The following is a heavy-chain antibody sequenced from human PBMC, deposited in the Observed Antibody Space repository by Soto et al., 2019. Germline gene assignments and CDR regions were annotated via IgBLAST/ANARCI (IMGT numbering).Heavy chain of an antibody. V-gene: IGHV1-2*04. CDR1: GDSFNDYY. J-gene: IGHJ6*03. CDR3: AGESGGATAPLDYYYFYMVV. CDR2: INPNGGVT. D-gene: IGHD5-12*01. Sequence: QVQLVQSGAEVRKPGASVTVSCRSSGDSFNDYYIHWVRQAPGQGFEWMGWINPNGGVTKYAQKFQGWVSMTRDTSIRTVYMQLSRLSSDDTAVYYCAGESGGATAPLDYYYFYMVVWGTGTTVTVSS.